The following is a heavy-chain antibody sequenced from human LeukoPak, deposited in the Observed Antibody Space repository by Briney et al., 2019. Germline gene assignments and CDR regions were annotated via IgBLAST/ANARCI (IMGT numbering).Heavy chain of an antibody. Sequence: SETLSLTCAVSTDSTTSNWWSWVRQPPGKGLEWIGSIYYSGITHYNPSLKSRVTISVDTSKNQFSLKVNSVSAADTAVYYCATTPTGSMLSHFDPWGQGTLVTVSS. V-gene: IGHV4-39*01. CDR1: TDSTTSNW. CDR2: IYYSGIT. D-gene: IGHD2-21*01. J-gene: IGHJ5*02. CDR3: ATTPTGSMLSHFDP.